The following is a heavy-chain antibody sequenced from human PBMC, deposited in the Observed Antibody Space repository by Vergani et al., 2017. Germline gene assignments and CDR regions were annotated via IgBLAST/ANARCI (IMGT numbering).Heavy chain of an antibody. CDR3: GRDGDYCGNSTYYYYYGMDV. V-gene: IGHV4-61*02. CDR1: GGSISSGSYY. J-gene: IGHJ6*02. Sequence: QVQLQESGPGLVKPSQTLSLTCTVSGGSISSGSYYWSWIRQPAGKGLEGIGRIYTSGSTNSNPSLKSRVTISVTTSKKQFSLKLSSVTAANTAVYYCGRDGDYCGNSTYYYYYGMDVWGQGTTVTVSS. CDR2: IYTSGST. D-gene: IGHD4-23*01.